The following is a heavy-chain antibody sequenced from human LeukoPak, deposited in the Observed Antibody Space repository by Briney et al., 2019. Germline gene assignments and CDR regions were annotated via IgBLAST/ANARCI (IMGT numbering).Heavy chain of an antibody. CDR1: GASISSGGYY. J-gene: IGHJ6*02. CDR2: IHYGGTT. D-gene: IGHD4-23*01. Sequence: PSQTLSLTCTVSGASISSGGYYWSWIRQHPGKGLEWIGHIHYGGTTYYNPSVKSRVIISVDTSENQFSLKLNFLTAADTAVYYCARDYPYGNYGGGYYYGMDVWGQGTTVTVPS. CDR3: ARDYPYGNYGGGYYYGMDV. V-gene: IGHV4-31*03.